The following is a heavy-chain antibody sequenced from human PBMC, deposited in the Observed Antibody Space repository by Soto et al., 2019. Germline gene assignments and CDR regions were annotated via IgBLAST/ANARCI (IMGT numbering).Heavy chain of an antibody. Sequence: EVHLVESGGGLVKPGGSLRLSCAASDFSFTHAWLTWVRQAPGRGLEWVGRIKSQTDDGTTAYAAPVTGRFSISRDDSKKMLYLQMNGQQSEDTGVNYSTTDAFACRPRGNLYYAMDVWGQRTAVTVSS. CDR1: DFSFTHAW. J-gene: IGHJ6*02. CDR3: TTDAFACRPRGNLYYAMDV. D-gene: IGHD6-6*01. V-gene: IGHV3-15*07. CDR2: IKSQTDDGTT.